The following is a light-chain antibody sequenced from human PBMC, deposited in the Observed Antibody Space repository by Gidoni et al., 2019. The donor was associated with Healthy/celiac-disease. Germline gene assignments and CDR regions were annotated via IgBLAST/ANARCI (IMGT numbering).Light chain of an antibody. V-gene: IGLV2-23*03. CDR3: CSYAGSSTFVV. J-gene: IGLJ2*01. Sequence: QSALSQPASVYGSPGQSLTISCTGTSSDVGSYNLVSWYQQHPGKAPKLMIYEGRNRPAGVSNRFSGSKSGNTASLTISGLQAEYEADYYCCSYAGSSTFVVFGGGTTLTVL. CDR1: SSDVGSYNL. CDR2: EGR.